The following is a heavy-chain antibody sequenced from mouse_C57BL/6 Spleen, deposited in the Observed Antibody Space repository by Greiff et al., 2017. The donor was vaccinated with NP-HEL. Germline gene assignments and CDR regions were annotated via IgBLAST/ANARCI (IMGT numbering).Heavy chain of an antibody. J-gene: IGHJ2*01. CDR1: GYAFSSSW. CDR3: ARSGTGTWDY. D-gene: IGHD4-1*01. CDR2: IYPGDGDT. Sequence: VQLQQSGPELVKPGASVKISCKASGYAFSSSWMNWVKQRPGKGLEWIGRIYPGDGDTNYNGKFKGKATLTADKSSSTAYMQLSSLTSEDSAVYFCARSGTGTWDYWGQGTTLTVSS. V-gene: IGHV1-82*01.